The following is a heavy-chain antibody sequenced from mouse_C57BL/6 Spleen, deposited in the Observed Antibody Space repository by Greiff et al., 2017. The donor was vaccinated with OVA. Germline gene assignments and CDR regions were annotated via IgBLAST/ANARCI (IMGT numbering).Heavy chain of an antibody. CDR1: GFTFTDYY. Sequence: VKLMESGGGLVQPGASLRLSCAASGFTFTDYYMSWVRQPPGKAPEGLALIRNKANGYTTEYTASVKGRFTISRDNSQNILYLQMNTLRAEDSATYYCVKANEDYAMDYWGQGTSVTVSS. V-gene: IGHV7-4*01. CDR2: IRNKANGYTT. J-gene: IGHJ4*01. CDR3: VKANEDYAMDY.